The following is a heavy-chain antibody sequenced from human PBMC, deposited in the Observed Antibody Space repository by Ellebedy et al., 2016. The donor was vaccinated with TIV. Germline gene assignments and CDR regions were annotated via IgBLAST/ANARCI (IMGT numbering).Heavy chain of an antibody. CDR2: IYYSGST. V-gene: IGHV4-31*01. Sequence: MPSETLSLTCTVSGGSISSGDYYWSWIRQHPGKGLEWIGFIYYSGSTYYNPSLKSLLTISVDTSKNQFSLKLSSVTAADTALYYCAAGYYYGSGSYLKPDAFDIWGQGTMVTVSS. CDR1: GGSISSGDYY. J-gene: IGHJ3*02. D-gene: IGHD3-10*01. CDR3: AAGYYYGSGSYLKPDAFDI.